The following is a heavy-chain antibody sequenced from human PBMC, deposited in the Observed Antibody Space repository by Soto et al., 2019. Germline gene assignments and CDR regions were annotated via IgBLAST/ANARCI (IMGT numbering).Heavy chain of an antibody. CDR3: ARRARPDFYYMDV. V-gene: IGHV3-64*01. J-gene: IGHJ6*03. D-gene: IGHD6-6*01. CDR1: GFTLSGYA. Sequence: GGSLRFSCAASGFTLSGYAMDWVRQAPGKGLEYVSGISSNGVGTYYANSVQGRFTISRDNSKNTVYLQMGSLRPEDMAVYYCARRARPDFYYMDVWGKGTTVTV. CDR2: ISSNGVGT.